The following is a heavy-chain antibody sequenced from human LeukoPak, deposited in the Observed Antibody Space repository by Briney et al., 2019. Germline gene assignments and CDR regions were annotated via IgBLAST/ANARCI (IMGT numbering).Heavy chain of an antibody. CDR2: IRIKANNYAT. Sequence: GGSLRLSCAASGFSFSGSAMHWVRQASGKGLEWVGRIRIKANNYATTYAASVKGRFTISRDDSKNTAYLQMNSLKTEDTAVYYCTNVVATHYMDVWGKGTTVTVSS. D-gene: IGHD6-6*01. J-gene: IGHJ6*03. V-gene: IGHV3-73*01. CDR3: TNVVATHYMDV. CDR1: GFSFSGSA.